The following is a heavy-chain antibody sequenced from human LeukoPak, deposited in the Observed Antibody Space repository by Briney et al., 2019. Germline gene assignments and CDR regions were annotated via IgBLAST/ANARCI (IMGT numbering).Heavy chain of an antibody. Sequence: GGSLRLSCTASGFTFSSYTMSWVRQAPGEGLEWLSATNGRGITYYAGSVKGRFTISRDNSENTLYLQMNSLTVDDTAVYFCAKERQTGDYFTSDYWGQGTLVTVSS. CDR3: AKERQTGDYFTSDY. CDR2: TNGRGIT. J-gene: IGHJ4*02. D-gene: IGHD4-17*01. V-gene: IGHV3-23*01. CDR1: GFTFSSYT.